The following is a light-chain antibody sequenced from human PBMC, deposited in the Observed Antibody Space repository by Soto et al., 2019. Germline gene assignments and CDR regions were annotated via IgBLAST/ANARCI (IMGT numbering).Light chain of an antibody. CDR2: AAS. V-gene: IGKV1-27*01. CDR1: QDIRNS. CDR3: QKYNSSPLT. Sequence: DIQMTQSPSSLSASIGDRITITCRASQDIRNSLAWYQQKPGKVPNLLIYAASTLQSGAPSLFSGSGSGRDFTLSISSLQPEYVATHSCQKYNSSPLTFGGETAVEI. J-gene: IGKJ4*01.